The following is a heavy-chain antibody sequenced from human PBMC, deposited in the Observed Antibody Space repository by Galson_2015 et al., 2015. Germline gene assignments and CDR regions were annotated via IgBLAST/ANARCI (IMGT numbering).Heavy chain of an antibody. J-gene: IGHJ6*02. CDR1: GYTFTSYY. Sequence: SVKVSCKASGYTFTSYYMHWVRQAPGQGLEWMGIINPSGGSTSYAQKFQGRVTMTRDTSTSTVYMELSSLRSEDTAVYYCASPMVRGVTGLHYYGMDVWGQGTTVTVSS. V-gene: IGHV1-46*01. D-gene: IGHD3-10*01. CDR2: INPSGGST. CDR3: ASPMVRGVTGLHYYGMDV.